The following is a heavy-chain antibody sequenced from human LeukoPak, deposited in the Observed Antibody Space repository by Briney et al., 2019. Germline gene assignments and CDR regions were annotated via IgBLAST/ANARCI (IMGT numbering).Heavy chain of an antibody. CDR3: ARVADYYDSSGYLHAEYFQH. CDR1: GYSISSGYY. Sequence: PSETLSLTCAVSGYSISSGYYWGWIRQPPGKGLEWIGSIYHSGSTYYNPSLKSRVTISVDTSKNQFSLKLSSVTAADTAVYYCARVADYYDSSGYLHAEYFQHWGQGTLVTVSS. D-gene: IGHD3-22*01. CDR2: IYHSGST. V-gene: IGHV4-38-2*01. J-gene: IGHJ1*01.